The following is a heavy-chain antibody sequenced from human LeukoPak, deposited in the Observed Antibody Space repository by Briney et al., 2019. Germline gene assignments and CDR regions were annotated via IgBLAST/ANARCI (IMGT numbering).Heavy chain of an antibody. V-gene: IGHV4-59*01. CDR1: GGSISNYY. CDR3: ARGSRTSVDY. J-gene: IGHJ4*02. Sequence: PSETLSLTCSVSGGSISNYYWSWIRQPPGKGLEWIGYIYKSGNTNYNPSLKSRVTISVDTSKNEFSLNLSSVIAVDTAVYYCARGSRTSVDYWGQGTLVTASS. D-gene: IGHD2-2*01. CDR2: IYKSGNT.